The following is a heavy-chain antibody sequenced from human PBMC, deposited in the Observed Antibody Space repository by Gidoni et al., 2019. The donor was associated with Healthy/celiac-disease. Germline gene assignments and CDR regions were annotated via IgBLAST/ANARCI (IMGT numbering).Heavy chain of an antibody. CDR2: INHSGST. CDR3: ARDGFGVLWFGQVHSDAFDI. V-gene: IGHV4-34*01. J-gene: IGHJ3*02. Sequence: QVQLQQWGAGLLKPSETLSLTCAVYGGSFSGYYWIEEINHSGSTNYNPSLKSRVTISVDTSKNQFSLKLSSVTAADTAVYYCARDGFGVLWFGQVHSDAFDIWGQGTMVTVSS. CDR1: GGSFSGYY. D-gene: IGHD3-10*01.